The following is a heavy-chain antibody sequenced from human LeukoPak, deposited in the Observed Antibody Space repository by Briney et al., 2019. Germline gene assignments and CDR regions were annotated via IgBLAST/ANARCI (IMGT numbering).Heavy chain of an antibody. CDR3: ARVEIYYDSSGYYLTP. Sequence: ASVKVSCKASGYTFTSYGISWVRQAPGQGLEWMGWISAYNGNTNYAQKLQGRVTMTTDTSTSTAYMELRSLRSEDTAVYYCARVEIYYDSSGYYLTPWGQGTLVTVSS. V-gene: IGHV1-18*01. D-gene: IGHD3-22*01. CDR1: GYTFTSYG. CDR2: ISAYNGNT. J-gene: IGHJ5*02.